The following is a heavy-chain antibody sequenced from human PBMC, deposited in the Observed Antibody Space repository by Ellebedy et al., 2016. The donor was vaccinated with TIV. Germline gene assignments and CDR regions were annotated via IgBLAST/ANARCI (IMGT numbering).Heavy chain of an antibody. J-gene: IGHJ2*01. Sequence: PGGSLRLSCAASGFTFSTYSMNWVRQAPGKGLEWVASISSSSSYIYYADSMKGRFTISRDNAKNSLYLQMNSLRAEDTAVYYCARDVPWYFDLWGRGTLVTVSS. V-gene: IGHV3-21*01. CDR3: ARDVPWYFDL. CDR2: ISSSSSYI. CDR1: GFTFSTYS.